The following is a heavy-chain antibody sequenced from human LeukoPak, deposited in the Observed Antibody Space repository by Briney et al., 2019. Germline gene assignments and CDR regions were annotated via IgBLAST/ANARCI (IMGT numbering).Heavy chain of an antibody. Sequence: GGSLRLSCAASGFTFSSYSMNWVRQAPGKGLEWVSYISSSSSTIYYADSVKGRFTISRDNAKNSLYLQMNTLRPDDSAVYYCAGGVASRLLDYWGRGTLVTVSS. CDR2: ISSSSSTI. CDR1: GFTFSSYS. V-gene: IGHV3-48*01. CDR3: AGGVASRLLDY. J-gene: IGHJ4*02. D-gene: IGHD4-11*01.